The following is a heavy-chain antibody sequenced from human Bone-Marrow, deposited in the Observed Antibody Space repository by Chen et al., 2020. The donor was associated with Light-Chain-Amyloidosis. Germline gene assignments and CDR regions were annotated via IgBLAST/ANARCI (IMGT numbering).Heavy chain of an antibody. CDR3: ARGFATDY. D-gene: IGHD2-15*01. Sequence: EAQLVKSGEGLVEPGGSLGLSCAAFGFTFSSNWMSWVRQAPGKGLEWVANITHDGTREYYVYSVKRRFTTSRDNTKNSLLLQMNSLRAEDTAVYYCARGFATDYWGQGTLVTVSS. V-gene: IGHV3-7*01. J-gene: IGHJ4*02. CDR2: ITHDGTRE. CDR1: GFTFSSNW.